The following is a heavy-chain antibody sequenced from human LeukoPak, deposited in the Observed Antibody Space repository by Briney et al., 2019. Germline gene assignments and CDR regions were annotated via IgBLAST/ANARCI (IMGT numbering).Heavy chain of an antibody. Sequence: PSETLSPTCTVSGGSISSYYWSWIRQPPGKGLEWIGYIYYSGSTYYNPSLKSRVTISVDTSKNQFSLKLSSVTAADTAVYYCARVDIVVVWGQGTLVTVSS. V-gene: IGHV4-59*08. CDR3: ARVDIVVV. CDR2: IYYSGST. J-gene: IGHJ4*02. D-gene: IGHD2-2*01. CDR1: GGSISSYY.